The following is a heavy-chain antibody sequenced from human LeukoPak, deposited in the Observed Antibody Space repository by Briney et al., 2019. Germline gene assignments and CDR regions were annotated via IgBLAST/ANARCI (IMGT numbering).Heavy chain of an antibody. Sequence: GGSLRLSCAASGFTFSSYGMHWVRQAPGKGLEWVAFIRYDGSNKYYADSVKGRFTISRGNSENTLYLQMNSLRAEDTAVYYCAKDKGKANYYFDYWGQGTLVTVSS. CDR3: AKDKGKANYYFDY. CDR1: GFTFSSYG. V-gene: IGHV3-30*02. D-gene: IGHD1-7*01. CDR2: IRYDGSNK. J-gene: IGHJ4*02.